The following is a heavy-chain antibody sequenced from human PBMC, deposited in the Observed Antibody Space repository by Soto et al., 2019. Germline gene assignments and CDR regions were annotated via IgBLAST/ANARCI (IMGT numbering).Heavy chain of an antibody. CDR3: VRGVAARAARLGMGL. CDR2: TQYSGST. V-gene: IGHV4-30-4*01. Sequence: QVQLHASGPGLVKPAQTLSLTCTVSGASINSDDYYWTWIRQPQGKGLEWTVNTQYSGSTNYNPSLKSRVSLSIVTSNDQFTLKFSSVTAADKAMYCGVRGVAARAARLGMGLWGPGTKVTVSS. J-gene: IGHJ6*02. CDR1: GASINSDDYY. D-gene: IGHD6-6*01.